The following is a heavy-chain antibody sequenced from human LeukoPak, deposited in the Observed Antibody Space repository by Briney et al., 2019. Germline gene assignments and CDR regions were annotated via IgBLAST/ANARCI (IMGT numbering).Heavy chain of an antibody. CDR3: AKHIVVVPDAFDI. D-gene: IGHD2-21*01. CDR2: ISGSGYST. CDR1: GFTFSSYA. J-gene: IGHJ3*02. V-gene: IGHV3-23*01. Sequence: GGSLRLSCAASGFTFSSYAMSWVRQAPGKGLEWVSAISGSGYSTYYADSVKGRFTISRDNSKNTLYLQMNSLRAEDTAVYYCAKHIVVVPDAFDIWGQRTMVTVSS.